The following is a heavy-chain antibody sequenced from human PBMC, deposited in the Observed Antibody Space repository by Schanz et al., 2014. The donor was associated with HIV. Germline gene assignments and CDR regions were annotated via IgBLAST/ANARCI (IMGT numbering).Heavy chain of an antibody. Sequence: QVQLQQWGAGLLKPSETLSLTCAVYGESLSGYYWTWIRQPPKKGLEWIGEINHSGSTNYNPSLESRVTISIDTSKKQFSLNLTSVTAADTAVFYCARELLTTVTPSFDSWGQGILVTVSS. V-gene: IGHV4-34*02. D-gene: IGHD4-4*01. J-gene: IGHJ4*02. CDR2: INHSGST. CDR1: GESLSGYY. CDR3: ARELLTTVTPSFDS.